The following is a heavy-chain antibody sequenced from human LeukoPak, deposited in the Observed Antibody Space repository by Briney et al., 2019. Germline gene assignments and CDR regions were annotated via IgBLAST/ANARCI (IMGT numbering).Heavy chain of an antibody. D-gene: IGHD2/OR15-2a*01. CDR1: GFPFNDYP. V-gene: IGHV3-7*01. Sequence: GGSLRLSCTASGFPFNDYPMTWLRQGPRKSLEWVATINQDASEKYFLESVRGRFTLSRDDAKNSVFLEMNSLRGEDTALYYCARGGVVLFDYWGRGTQVTVSS. J-gene: IGHJ4*02. CDR2: INQDASEK. CDR3: ARGGVVLFDY.